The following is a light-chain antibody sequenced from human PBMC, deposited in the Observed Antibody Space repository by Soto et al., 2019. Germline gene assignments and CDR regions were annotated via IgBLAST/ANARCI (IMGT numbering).Light chain of an antibody. CDR1: QSISSW. Sequence: DIQMTQSPSTLSASVGDRVTITCRASQSISSWLAWYQQKPGKAPKLLIYKASSLESGVPSRFSGSGSGTDSTLTISSLQPDDVATYYCQQYNSYLYTFGQGTKLEIK. CDR2: KAS. CDR3: QQYNSYLYT. V-gene: IGKV1-5*03. J-gene: IGKJ2*01.